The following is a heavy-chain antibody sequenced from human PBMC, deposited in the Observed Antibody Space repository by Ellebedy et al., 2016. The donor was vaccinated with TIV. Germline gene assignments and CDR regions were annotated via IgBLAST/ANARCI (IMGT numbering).Heavy chain of an antibody. J-gene: IGHJ4*02. D-gene: IGHD3-9*01. CDR1: GYTFTSYY. V-gene: IGHV1-46*01. CDR2: INPSGCST. CDR3: AIFDRRETGYYPYFDY. Sequence: AASVKVSCKASGYTFTSYYMHWVRQAPGQGLEWMGIINPSGCSTSYAQKFQGRVTMTRDTSTSTVYMELSSLRSEDTAVYYCAIFDRRETGYYPYFDYWGQGTLVTVSS.